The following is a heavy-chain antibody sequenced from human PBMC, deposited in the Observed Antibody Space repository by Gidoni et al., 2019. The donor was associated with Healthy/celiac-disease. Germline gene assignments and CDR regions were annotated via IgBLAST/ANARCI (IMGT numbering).Heavy chain of an antibody. CDR3: ARDQITGTTYYYYGMDV. V-gene: IGHV3-30-3*01. D-gene: IGHD1-7*01. Sequence: QVQLVESGGGVVQPGRSLRLSCAASGFTFSSSAMHWVRQAPGKGLEWVAVISYDGSNKYYADSVKGRFTISRDNSKNTLYLQMNSLRAEDTAVYYCARDQITGTTYYYYGMDVWGQGTTVTVSS. J-gene: IGHJ6*02. CDR1: GFTFSSSA. CDR2: ISYDGSNK.